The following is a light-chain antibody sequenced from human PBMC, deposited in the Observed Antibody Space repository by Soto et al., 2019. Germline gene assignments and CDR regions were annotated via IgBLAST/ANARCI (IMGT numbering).Light chain of an antibody. J-gene: IGLJ1*01. CDR1: SSDVGGYNA. V-gene: IGLV2-14*01. Sequence: QSVLTQPASVSGSPGQSITISCTGTSSDVGGYNAVSWYQQHPGKAPKLMIYDVSNRPSGASDRFSGSKSGNTASLTISGLQAEDKADYYCGSYASGGAYVFVTGTKVTVL. CDR2: DVS. CDR3: GSYASGGAYV.